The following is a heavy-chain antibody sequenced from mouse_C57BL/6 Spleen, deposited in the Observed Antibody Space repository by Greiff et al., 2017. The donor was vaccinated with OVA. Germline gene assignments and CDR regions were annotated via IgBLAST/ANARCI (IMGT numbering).Heavy chain of an antibody. Sequence: EVKLMESGAELVKPGASVKLSCTASGFNIKDYYMHWVKQRTEQGLEWIGRIDPEDGETKYAPKFQGKATITADTSSNTAYLQLSSLTSEDTAVYYCASSSYSNYEPFDYWGQGTTLTVSS. D-gene: IGHD2-5*01. V-gene: IGHV14-2*01. CDR1: GFNIKDYY. CDR2: IDPEDGET. J-gene: IGHJ2*01. CDR3: ASSSYSNYEPFDY.